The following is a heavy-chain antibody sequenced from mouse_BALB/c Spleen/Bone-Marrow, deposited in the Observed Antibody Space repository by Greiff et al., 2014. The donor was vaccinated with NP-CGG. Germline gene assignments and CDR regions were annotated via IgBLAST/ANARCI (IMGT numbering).Heavy chain of an antibody. CDR1: GYTFTNYW. J-gene: IGHJ2*01. V-gene: IGHV1-7*01. CDR3: ARIYYYGRDY. Sequence: QVPLQQSGAELAKTGASVKMSCKASGYTFTNYWMHWGKKRPGQGLEWIGYINPSTGYTEYNQKFKDKATLTADKSSSTAYMQLSSLTSEDSAVYYCARIYYYGRDYWGQGTTLTVSS. CDR2: INPSTGYT. D-gene: IGHD1-1*01.